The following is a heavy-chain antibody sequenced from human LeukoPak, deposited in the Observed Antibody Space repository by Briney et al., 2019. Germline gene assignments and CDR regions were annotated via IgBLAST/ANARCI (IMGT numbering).Heavy chain of an antibody. CDR2: ISACNGNT. CDR3: ARWGETYYYDSSGYHGDY. Sequence: ASVKVSCKGSGYTFTSYGISWVRQAPGQGLEWMGWISACNGNTNYAHKLQGRVTMTTDTSTSTAYMELRSLRSDDTAVYYCARWGETYYYDSSGYHGDYWGQGTLVTVSS. V-gene: IGHV1-18*01. CDR1: GYTFTSYG. D-gene: IGHD3-22*01. J-gene: IGHJ4*02.